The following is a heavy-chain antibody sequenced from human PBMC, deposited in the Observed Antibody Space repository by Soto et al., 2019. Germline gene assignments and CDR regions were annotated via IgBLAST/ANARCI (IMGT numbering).Heavy chain of an antibody. Sequence: SETLSLTCTVSGGSISSSSYYWGWIRQPPGKGLEWIGSIYYSGNTYYNPSLKSRVTISVDTSKNQFSLKLSSVTAADTAVYYCARHLISGISAAWFDPWGQGTLVTVPQ. V-gene: IGHV4-39*01. D-gene: IGHD1-20*01. CDR2: IYYSGNT. CDR1: GGSISSSSYY. J-gene: IGHJ5*02. CDR3: ARHLISGISAAWFDP.